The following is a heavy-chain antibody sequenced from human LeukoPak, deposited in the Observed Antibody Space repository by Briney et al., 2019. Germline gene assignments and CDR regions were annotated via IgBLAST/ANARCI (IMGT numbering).Heavy chain of an antibody. V-gene: IGHV3-23*01. Sequence: GGSLRLSCAGCGFTFSSHAMSWVRQAPGKGLEWVSAMSGSGGSTYYADSVKGRFTISRDNSKNTLYLQMNSLRAEDTAVYYCAELGITMIGGVWGKGTTVTISS. D-gene: IGHD3-10*02. CDR2: MSGSGGST. CDR1: GFTFSSHA. J-gene: IGHJ6*04. CDR3: AELGITMIGGV.